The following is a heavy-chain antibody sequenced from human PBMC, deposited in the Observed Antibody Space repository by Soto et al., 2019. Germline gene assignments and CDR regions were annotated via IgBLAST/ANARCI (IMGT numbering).Heavy chain of an antibody. D-gene: IGHD4-17*01. CDR3: ARDLGYGGNSGAFDV. CDR1: GYTFTNYY. V-gene: IGHV1-2*02. Sequence: QVQLVQSGAEVKKPGASVKVSCEASGYTFTNYYIHWVRQARGPGLEWMGWINPNRGGTNFAQKFQGRVSMTRDTSITTAYMELNRLTSDDTAVYYCARDLGYGGNSGAFDVWGQGTMITVSS. CDR2: INPNRGGT. J-gene: IGHJ3*01.